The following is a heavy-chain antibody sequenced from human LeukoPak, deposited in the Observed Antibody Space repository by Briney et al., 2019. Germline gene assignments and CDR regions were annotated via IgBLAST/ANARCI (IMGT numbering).Heavy chain of an antibody. CDR1: GLAFSNYR. D-gene: IGHD3-16*02. CDR3: VSGGSYHFH. J-gene: IGHJ4*02. CDR2: IKEDGSER. V-gene: IGHV3-7*01. Sequence: GGSLRLSCVASGLAFSNYRMSWVRQAPGKGLEWVANIKEDGSERYYVDSVKGRFTISRDNAKNSLYLQMNSLRAEDTSVYYCVSGGSYHFHWGQGTLVTVSS.